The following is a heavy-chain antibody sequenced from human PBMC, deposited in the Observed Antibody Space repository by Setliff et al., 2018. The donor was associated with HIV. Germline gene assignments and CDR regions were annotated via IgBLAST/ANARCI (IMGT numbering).Heavy chain of an antibody. J-gene: IGHJ3*02. CDR3: ARDRIEVLADSPHNVFDI. Sequence: SETLSLTCAVSGDSVSGYYWSWIRQPAGRGLEWIGRVHNSAGSNYNPSLKSRVTMSVDTAKNQLSLKLTAVSAADTAVYYCARDRIEVLADSPHNVFDIWGRGIMVTVSS. CDR2: VHNSAGS. CDR1: GDSVSGYY. D-gene: IGHD3-22*01. V-gene: IGHV4-4*07.